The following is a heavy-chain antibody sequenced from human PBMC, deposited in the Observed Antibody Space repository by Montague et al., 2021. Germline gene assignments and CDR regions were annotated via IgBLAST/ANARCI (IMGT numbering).Heavy chain of an antibody. Sequence: SETLSLTCNVSGGSISSYYWSWIRQPPGKGLEWIGYIYYSGSTRYKPSPKSRVTISEDTSKNQFSLKLSSVTAADTAVYYCARGYSSSWYNWGQGTLVSVSS. J-gene: IGHJ4*02. CDR3: ARGYSSSWYN. V-gene: IGHV4-59*01. CDR1: GGSISSYY. CDR2: IYYSGST. D-gene: IGHD6-13*01.